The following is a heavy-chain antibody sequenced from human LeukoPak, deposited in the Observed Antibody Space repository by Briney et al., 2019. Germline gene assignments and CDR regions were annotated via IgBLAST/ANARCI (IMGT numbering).Heavy chain of an antibody. CDR2: MYTSGST. CDR3: ARGWYAFDI. V-gene: IGHV4-61*02. D-gene: IGHD2-8*01. J-gene: IGHJ3*02. Sequence: PSETLSLTCTVSGGSISSGSYYWSWIRQPAGQGLEYIGRMYTSGSTNYNPSLKSRVTISVDTSKNQFSLKLSSVTAADTAVYYCARGWYAFDIWGQGTMVTVSS. CDR1: GGSISSGSYY.